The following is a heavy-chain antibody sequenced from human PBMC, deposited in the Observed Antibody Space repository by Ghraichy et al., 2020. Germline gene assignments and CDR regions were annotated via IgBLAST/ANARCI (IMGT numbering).Heavy chain of an antibody. Sequence: ASVKVSCKASGYTFTSYDINWVRQATGQGLEWMGWMNPNSGNTGYAQKFQGRVTMTRNTSISTAYMELSSLRSEDTAVYYCARGPNSMIVVVGRWIWFDPWGQGTLVTVSS. CDR2: MNPNSGNT. D-gene: IGHD3-22*01. V-gene: IGHV1-8*01. CDR1: GYTFTSYD. CDR3: ARGPNSMIVVVGRWIWFDP. J-gene: IGHJ5*02.